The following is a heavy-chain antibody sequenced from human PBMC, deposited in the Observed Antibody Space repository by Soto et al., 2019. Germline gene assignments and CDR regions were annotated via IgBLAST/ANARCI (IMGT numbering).Heavy chain of an antibody. CDR3: AREGVVPAAIWLVDYYYGMDV. Sequence: GGSLRLSCAASGFTFSSYAMSWVRQAPGKGLEWVSVIWYDGSNKYYADNVKGRFTISRDNSKNTLYLQMNSLRAEDTAVYHCAREGVVPAAIWLVDYYYGMDVWGQGTTVTVSS. V-gene: IGHV3-33*08. J-gene: IGHJ6*02. D-gene: IGHD2-2*01. CDR2: IWYDGSNK. CDR1: GFTFSSYA.